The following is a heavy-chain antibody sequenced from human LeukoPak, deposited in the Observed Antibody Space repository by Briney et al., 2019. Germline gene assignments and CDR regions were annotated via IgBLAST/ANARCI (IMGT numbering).Heavy chain of an antibody. V-gene: IGHV3-30*04. J-gene: IGHJ4*02. CDR2: MSFDGSQT. CDR1: GFTFSSYA. D-gene: IGHD2-2*01. Sequence: PGGSLRLSCAASGFTFSSYAMHWVRQAPGKGLEWVAVMSFDGSQTYYADFVKGRFTISRDNSKSTLYLQMNSLRAEDTAVYYCAREEYCYALGAFDYWGQGTLVTVSS. CDR3: AREEYCYALGAFDY.